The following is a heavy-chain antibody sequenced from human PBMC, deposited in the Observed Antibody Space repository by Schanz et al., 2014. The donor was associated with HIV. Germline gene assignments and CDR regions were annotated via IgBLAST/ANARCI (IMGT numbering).Heavy chain of an antibody. CDR1: GFTFSSYG. J-gene: IGHJ6*02. D-gene: IGHD6-19*01. CDR3: ARGSWYSSGWYDDYYYYGMDV. CDR2: IWYDGSNK. Sequence: QVKLVESGGGVVQPGRSLRLSCAASGFTFSSYGMHWVRQAPGKGLEWVAVIWYDGSNKYYADSVKGRFTISRDNANNSLYLQLNSLNADDTAVYYCARGSWYSSGWYDDYYYYGMDVWGRGTTVTVSS. V-gene: IGHV3-33*01.